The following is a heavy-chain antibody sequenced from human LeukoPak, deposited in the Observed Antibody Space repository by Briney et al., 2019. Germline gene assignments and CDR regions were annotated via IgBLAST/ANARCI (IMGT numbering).Heavy chain of an antibody. CDR1: GFTFSSYG. V-gene: IGHV3-30*02. CDR3: AKNGPPHCSSTSCYLEDYYYYYMDV. Sequence: GGSLRLSCAASGFTFSSYGMHWVRQAPGKGLEWVAFIRYDGSNKYYADSVKGRFTISRDNSKNTLYLQMNSLRAEDTAVYYCAKNGPPHCSSTSCYLEDYYYYYMDVWGKGTTVTVSS. D-gene: IGHD2-2*01. J-gene: IGHJ6*03. CDR2: IRYDGSNK.